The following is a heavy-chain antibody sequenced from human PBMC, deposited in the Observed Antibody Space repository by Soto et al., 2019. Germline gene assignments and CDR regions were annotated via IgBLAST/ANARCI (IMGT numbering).Heavy chain of an antibody. CDR2: IYYSGST. D-gene: IGHD4-17*01. CDR3: AKTTVTPYYFDY. V-gene: IGHV4-39*01. J-gene: IGHJ4*02. CDR1: GGSISSSSYY. Sequence: PSETLSLTCTVSGGSISSSSYYWGWIRQPPGKGLEWIGSIYYSGSTYYKPSLKSRDTISVDTSKNQLSMKLSSVTAADTAVYYCAKTTVTPYYFDYWGQGTRVTVSS.